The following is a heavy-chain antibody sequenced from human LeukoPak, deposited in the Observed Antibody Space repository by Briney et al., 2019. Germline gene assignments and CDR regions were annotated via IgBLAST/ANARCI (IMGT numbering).Heavy chain of an antibody. CDR3: ARVESSSDPLNYYYYMDV. J-gene: IGHJ6*03. Sequence: ASVKVSCKASGYTFTSCDINWVRQATGQGLEWMGWMNPNSGNTGYAQKFQGRVTITRNTSISTAYMELSSLRSEDTAVYYCARVESSSDPLNYYYYMDVWGKGTTVTVSS. CDR2: MNPNSGNT. V-gene: IGHV1-8*03. CDR1: GYTFTSCD. D-gene: IGHD6-6*01.